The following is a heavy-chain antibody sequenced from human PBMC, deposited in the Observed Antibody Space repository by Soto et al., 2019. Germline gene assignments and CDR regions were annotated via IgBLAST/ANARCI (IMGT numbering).Heavy chain of an antibody. CDR3: AREGQVHTPAFVY. CDR2: ISPMFGAA. D-gene: IGHD3-10*01. Sequence: QVQLVQSGAEMKKPGSSVKVSCQSSGGTFNTYAMNWVRQAPGQGPEWMGDISPMFGAANYAPKFQGRVTITADESTGTSYMQLSSLTSEDTRLYFCAREGQVHTPAFVYWGQGTLVTVSS. J-gene: IGHJ4*02. CDR1: GGTFNTYA. V-gene: IGHV1-69*19.